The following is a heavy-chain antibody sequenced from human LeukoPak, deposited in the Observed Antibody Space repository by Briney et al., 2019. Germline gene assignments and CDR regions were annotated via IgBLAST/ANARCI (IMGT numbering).Heavy chain of an antibody. CDR3: AREAPRYCSSTSCSDY. Sequence: ASVKVSCKXSGYTFTGNYMHWVRQAPGQGLEWMGRINPNSGGTNYAQKFRGRVTMTRDTSISTAYMELSRLRSDDTAVYYCAREAPRYCSSTSCSDYWGQGTLVTVSS. D-gene: IGHD2-2*01. J-gene: IGHJ4*03. CDR2: INPNSGGT. V-gene: IGHV1-2*06. CDR1: GYTFTGNY.